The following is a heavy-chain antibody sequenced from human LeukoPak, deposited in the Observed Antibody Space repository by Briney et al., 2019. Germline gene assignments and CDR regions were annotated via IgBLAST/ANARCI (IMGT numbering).Heavy chain of an antibody. V-gene: IGHV5-51*01. CDR3: ARAYDSSGYYLDY. J-gene: IGHJ4*02. CDR2: IYPGDSDT. Sequence: GESLKISCKGSGYSFTSYWIGWERQMPGKGLEWMGIIYPGDSDTRYSPSFQGQVTISADKSISTAYLQWSSLKASDTAMYYCARAYDSSGYYLDYWGQGTLVTVSS. CDR1: GYSFTSYW. D-gene: IGHD3-22*01.